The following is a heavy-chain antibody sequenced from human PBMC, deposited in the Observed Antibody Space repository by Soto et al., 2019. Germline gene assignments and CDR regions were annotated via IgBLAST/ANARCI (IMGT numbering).Heavy chain of an antibody. V-gene: IGHV6-1*01. D-gene: IGHD3-10*01. CDR2: TYYRSRWYS. CDR3: ARGDSAGTKDAFDM. Sequence: QVQLQQSGPGLVKPSQTLSLTCAISGDSVSSSRAAWGWIRQSASRGLEWLGRTYYRSRWYSDYAESVKSRITIQPDTYRNQLSLQLKSANPEYKAVYYCARGDSAGTKDAFDMWGQGTIVTVSS. CDR1: GDSVSSSRAA. J-gene: IGHJ3*02.